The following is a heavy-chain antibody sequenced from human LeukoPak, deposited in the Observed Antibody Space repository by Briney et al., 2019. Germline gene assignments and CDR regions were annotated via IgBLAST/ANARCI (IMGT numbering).Heavy chain of an antibody. Sequence: SVKVSCKASGGTFSSYASSCVRQAPGQGLEWMGGIIPIFGTANYAQKFQGRVTITTDESTSTAYMELSSLRSEDTAVYYCATLGYCSSTSCHNYYYYYMDVWGKGTTVTASS. V-gene: IGHV1-69*05. CDR2: IIPIFGTA. CDR3: ATLGYCSSTSCHNYYYYYMDV. D-gene: IGHD2-2*02. J-gene: IGHJ6*03. CDR1: GGTFSSYA.